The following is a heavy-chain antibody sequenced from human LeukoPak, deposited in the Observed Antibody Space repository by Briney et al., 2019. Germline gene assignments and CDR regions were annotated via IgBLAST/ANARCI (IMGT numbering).Heavy chain of an antibody. Sequence: GGSMRLSRVAAGFSFDDYAMHWGRQAPRKVLGLVSGFRWNSGSRGYADSVKGRSTTARDNAKTSLYLQMHSLRVEDMALYYCARDKGTSYLSSFDYWGQGTLVTVSS. CDR2: FRWNSGSR. J-gene: IGHJ4*02. CDR3: ARDKGTSYLSSFDY. CDR1: GFSFDDYA. V-gene: IGHV3-9*03. D-gene: IGHD6-6*01.